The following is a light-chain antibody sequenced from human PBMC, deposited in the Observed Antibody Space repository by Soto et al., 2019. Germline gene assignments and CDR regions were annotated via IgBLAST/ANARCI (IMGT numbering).Light chain of an antibody. J-gene: IGKJ4*01. CDR1: PSVGRGY. V-gene: IGKV3-20*01. CDR2: HAS. Sequence: EIVLTQSPGTLSLSPGERATLSCRASPSVGRGYLAWYQQKPGQAPRLLIYHASSRATGIPDRFSGSGSGTDFTLTSSRLEPEDVAECDCQQYASSPLTFGGGTKVEIK. CDR3: QQYASSPLT.